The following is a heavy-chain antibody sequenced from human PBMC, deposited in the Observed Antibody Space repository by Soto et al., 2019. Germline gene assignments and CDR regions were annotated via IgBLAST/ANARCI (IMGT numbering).Heavy chain of an antibody. CDR2: INHSGST. CDR1: GGSFSGYY. V-gene: IGHV4-34*01. CDR3: EWGDYYDSSGSYYYYGMDV. D-gene: IGHD3-22*01. J-gene: IGHJ6*02. Sequence: SETLSLTCAVYGGSFSGYYWSWIRQPPGKGLEWIGEINHSGSTNYNPSLKSRVTISVDTSKNQFSLKLSSVTAADTAVYYCEWGDYYDSSGSYYYYGMDVWGQGTTVTVSS.